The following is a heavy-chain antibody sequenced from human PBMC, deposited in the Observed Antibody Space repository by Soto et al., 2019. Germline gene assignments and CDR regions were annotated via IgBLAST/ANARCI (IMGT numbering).Heavy chain of an antibody. V-gene: IGHV3-23*01. Sequence: GSLRLSCGVSGFTVTSNGVSWVRQAPGKGLEWVSAISPNGQGIWYADSVKGRFTISRDISRNTVFLQMDSLRADDTAAHYCAKDRKYPRDYFHYWGQGTLVTVSS. CDR2: ISPNGQGI. D-gene: IGHD6-6*01. CDR1: GFTVTSNG. J-gene: IGHJ4*02. CDR3: AKDRKYPRDYFHY.